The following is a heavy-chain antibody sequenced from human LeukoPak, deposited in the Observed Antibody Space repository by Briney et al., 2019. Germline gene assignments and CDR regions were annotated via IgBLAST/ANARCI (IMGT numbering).Heavy chain of an antibody. Sequence: ASVTVSFKASGGTFSSYTISWVRQAPRQALEWLGRIIPILRIANNAQKSHGRVTITADKSTSTAYMELSSLRSEDTAVYYCASEYCSSTSCYRVRMNACDIWDQGKMVTVSS. CDR2: IIPILRIA. D-gene: IGHD2-2*01. CDR3: ASEYCSSTSCYRVRMNACDI. J-gene: IGHJ3*02. CDR1: GGTFSSYT. V-gene: IGHV1-69*02.